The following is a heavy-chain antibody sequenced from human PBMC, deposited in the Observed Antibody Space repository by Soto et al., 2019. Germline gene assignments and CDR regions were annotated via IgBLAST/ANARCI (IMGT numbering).Heavy chain of an antibody. CDR2: IWYDGSNK. CDR3: ARDRLVSTPVSYYYGMDV. V-gene: IGHV3-33*01. Sequence: QVQLVESGGGVVQPGRSLRLSCAASGFTFSSYGMHWVRQAPGKGLEWVAVIWYDGSNKYYADSVKGRFTISRDNSKNTLYLQMNSLRAEDTAVYYCARDRLVSTPVSYYYGMDVWGQGTTVTVSS. D-gene: IGHD2-8*01. J-gene: IGHJ6*02. CDR1: GFTFSSYG.